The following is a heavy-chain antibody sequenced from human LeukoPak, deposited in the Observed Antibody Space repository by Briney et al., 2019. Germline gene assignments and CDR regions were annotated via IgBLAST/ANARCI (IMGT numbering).Heavy chain of an antibody. D-gene: IGHD3-22*01. Sequence: SQTLSLTCVISGDSVSSNSAAWNWIRQSPSRGLEWLGRTYYRSKWYNDYALSVKSRMTINLDTSKNEFSLQLKSVTPEDTALYYCVRAGPDYYDSGGVPLDVFDIWGQGTMVTVSS. CDR1: GDSVSSNSAA. J-gene: IGHJ3*02. CDR3: VRAGPDYYDSGGVPLDVFDI. V-gene: IGHV6-1*01. CDR2: TYYRSKWYN.